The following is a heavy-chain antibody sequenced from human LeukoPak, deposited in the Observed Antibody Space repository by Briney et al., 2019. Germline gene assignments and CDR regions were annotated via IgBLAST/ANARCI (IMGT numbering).Heavy chain of an antibody. CDR3: LANPVTDYYYYYYMDV. CDR1: GFTFGDYP. CDR2: IRSKAYGGTT. J-gene: IGHJ6*03. V-gene: IGHV3-49*04. Sequence: GGSLRLSCTASGFTFGDYPMSWVRQAPGKGLEWVGFIRSKAYGGTTEYAASVKGRFTISRDDSKSIAYLQMNSLKTEDTAVYYCLANPVTDYYYYYYMDVWGKGTTVTVSS. D-gene: IGHD4-17*01.